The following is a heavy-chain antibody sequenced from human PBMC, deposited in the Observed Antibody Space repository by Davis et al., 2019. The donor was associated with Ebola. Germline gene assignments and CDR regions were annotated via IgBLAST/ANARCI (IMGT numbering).Heavy chain of an antibody. J-gene: IGHJ3*02. CDR2: VIPILGIT. Sequence: AASVKVSCKASGGTFTNYVFSWVRQAPGQGLEWMGRVIPILGITNNAQSLQDRVTMTRDTSTDTVYMELNSLRSDDTAVYYCARGYGYNDAFNIWGQGTMITVSS. D-gene: IGHD5-24*01. CDR1: GGTFTNYV. CDR3: ARGYGYNDAFNI. V-gene: IGHV1-69*04.